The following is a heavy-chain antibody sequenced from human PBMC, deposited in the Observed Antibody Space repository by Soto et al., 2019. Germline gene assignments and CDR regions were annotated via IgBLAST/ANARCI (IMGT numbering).Heavy chain of an antibody. CDR3: ARNGGRTTYFHETSGPDY. J-gene: IGHJ4*02. V-gene: IGHV4-30-4*01. CDR2: IYNRGST. CDR1: GDSISSGDYY. Sequence: QVQLQESGPGLVTPSQTLSLTCTVSGDSISSGDYYWTWIRQPPGKGLEWIGYIYNRGSTNYNPSLKSRVTISLDTSKNQFSLNLDSVTVADTAVYYCARNGGRTTYFHETSGPDYWGQGTLITVSS. D-gene: IGHD3-16*01.